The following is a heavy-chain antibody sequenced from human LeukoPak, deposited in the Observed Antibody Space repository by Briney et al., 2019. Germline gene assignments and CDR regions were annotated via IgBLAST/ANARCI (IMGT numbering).Heavy chain of an antibody. CDR3: ARDFRFLGDY. CDR2: IKGDGSEK. Sequence: GGTLRLSCAASGFTFSSYWMTWVRQAPGKGLEWVGNIKGDGSEKYYVDSVKGRFTISRDNAKNSLYLQMNSLRAEDTAVYYCARDFRFLGDYWGQGTLVTVSS. J-gene: IGHJ4*02. CDR1: GFTFSSYW. D-gene: IGHD3-3*01. V-gene: IGHV3-7*01.